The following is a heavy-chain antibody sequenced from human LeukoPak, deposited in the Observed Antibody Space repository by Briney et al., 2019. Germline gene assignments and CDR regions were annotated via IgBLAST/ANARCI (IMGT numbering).Heavy chain of an antibody. Sequence: PSQTLSLTCTVSGGSISSGSYYWSWIRQPAGKGLEWIGRIYTSGSTSYNPSLKSRVTISVDTSKNQFSLKLSSVTAADTAVSYCARGFGYSKLYFDYWGQGTLVTVSS. J-gene: IGHJ4*02. CDR3: ARGFGYSKLYFDY. D-gene: IGHD3-22*01. CDR1: GGSISSGSYY. V-gene: IGHV4-61*02. CDR2: IYTSGST.